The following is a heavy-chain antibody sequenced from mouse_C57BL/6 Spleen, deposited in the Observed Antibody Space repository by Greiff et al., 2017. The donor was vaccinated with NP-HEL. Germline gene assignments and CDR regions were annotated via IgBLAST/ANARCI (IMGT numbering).Heavy chain of an antibody. CDR3: ARPYYNGSSPLWYFDV. CDR1: GFTFSDYY. V-gene: IGHV5-16*01. CDR2: INYDGSST. Sequence: EVKLVESEGGLVQPGSSMKLSCTASGFTFSDYYMAWVRQVPEKGLEWVANINYDGSSTYYLDSLKSRFIISRDDAKNILYLQMSSLKSEDTATYYCARPYYNGSSPLWYFDVWGTGTTVTVSS. J-gene: IGHJ1*03. D-gene: IGHD1-1*01.